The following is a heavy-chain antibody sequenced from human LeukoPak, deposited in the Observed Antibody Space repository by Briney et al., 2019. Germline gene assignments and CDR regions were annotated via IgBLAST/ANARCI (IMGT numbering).Heavy chain of an antibody. D-gene: IGHD2-2*01. CDR2: INPSGGST. CDR1: GYTFTSYY. CDR3: ASLPAATPNYYYYYMDV. Sequence: ASVKVSCKASGYTFTSYYMHWVRQAPGQGLEWMGIINPSGGSTSYAQKFQGRVTMTRDTSTSTVYMELSSLRSEDTAVYYCASLPAATPNYYYYYMDVWGKGTTVTVSS. J-gene: IGHJ6*03. V-gene: IGHV1-46*01.